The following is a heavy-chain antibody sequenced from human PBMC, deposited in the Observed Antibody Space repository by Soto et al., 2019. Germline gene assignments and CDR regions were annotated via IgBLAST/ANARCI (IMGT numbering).Heavy chain of an antibody. Sequence: ASVKVSCKASGYTFTSYDINWVRQATGQGLEWMGWMNPNSGNTGYAQKFQGRVTMTRNTSISTAYMELSSLRSEDTAVYYCARLPGLRPHDAFDIWGQGTMVPVSS. CDR2: MNPNSGNT. D-gene: IGHD4-17*01. CDR1: GYTFTSYD. CDR3: ARLPGLRPHDAFDI. J-gene: IGHJ3*02. V-gene: IGHV1-8*01.